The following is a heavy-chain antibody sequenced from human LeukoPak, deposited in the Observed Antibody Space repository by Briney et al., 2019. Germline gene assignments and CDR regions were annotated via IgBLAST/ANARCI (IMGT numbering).Heavy chain of an antibody. CDR3: AKAGAVAGYWYFDL. Sequence: GGSLRLSCAASGFTFRSYGMHWVRQAPGKGLEYVSAISSNGGRTYYANSVKGRFTISRDNSRNTLYLQMGSLRAEDMAVYYCAKAGAVAGYWYFDLWGRGALVTVSS. J-gene: IGHJ2*01. V-gene: IGHV3-64*01. CDR1: GFTFRSYG. CDR2: ISSNGGRT. D-gene: IGHD6-19*01.